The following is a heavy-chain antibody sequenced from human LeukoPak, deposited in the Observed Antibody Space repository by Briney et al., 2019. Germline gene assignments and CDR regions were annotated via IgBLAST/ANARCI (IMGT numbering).Heavy chain of an antibody. CDR3: AKDRLTMVRGVIIRPIV. Sequence: GGSQRLSCAASGFTFSSYAMSWVRQAPGKGLEWVSAISGSGGSTYYADSVKGRFTISRDNSKNTLYLQMNSLRAEDTAVYYCAKDRLTMVRGVIIRPIVWGQGTLVTVSS. V-gene: IGHV3-23*01. J-gene: IGHJ4*02. D-gene: IGHD3-10*01. CDR2: ISGSGGST. CDR1: GFTFSSYA.